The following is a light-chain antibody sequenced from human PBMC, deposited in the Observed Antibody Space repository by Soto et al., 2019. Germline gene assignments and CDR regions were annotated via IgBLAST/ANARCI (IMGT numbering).Light chain of an antibody. J-gene: IGKJ4*01. CDR1: QSVIGSQ. CDR2: AAS. V-gene: IGKV3-20*01. CDR3: QQYGSPPLT. Sequence: EIVLTQSPGTLSLSPGERATLSCRASQSVIGSQLAWYQQKPGQAPSLLIHAASRRATGIPDRFSGSGSGNDFPPTISRLEPEVAAVYYCQQYGSPPLTFGGGTKVEIK.